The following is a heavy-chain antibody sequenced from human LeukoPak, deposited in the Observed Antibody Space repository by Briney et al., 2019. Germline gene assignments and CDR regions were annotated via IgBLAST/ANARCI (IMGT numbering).Heavy chain of an antibody. CDR3: AREESIGRYQFLHDS. J-gene: IGHJ4*02. CDR2: ISPYNGNT. V-gene: IGHV1-18*01. Sequence: AAVKVSCKASGYTFTTYAINWVRQAPGQGLEWMAWISPYNGNTKYVQNLQGRLTITTDTSTSTAYMELRSLTSDDTAVYFCAREESIGRYQFLHDSWGQGTLVTVSS. D-gene: IGHD1-26*01. CDR1: GYTFTTYA.